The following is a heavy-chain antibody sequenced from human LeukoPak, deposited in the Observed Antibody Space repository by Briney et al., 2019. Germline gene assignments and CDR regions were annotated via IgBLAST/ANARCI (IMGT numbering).Heavy chain of an antibody. Sequence: GGSLRLSCAASGFTFSTYNINSVRQAPGKGLEWVSTIRSGSRAIISAAALKGRFTISRDDATNLLYLDMNSLRAEDTAVYYCARGHTAVTRHFDFWGQGTLVTVSS. CDR1: GFTFSTYN. J-gene: IGHJ4*02. D-gene: IGHD4-17*01. CDR3: ARGHTAVTRHFDF. CDR2: IRSGSRAI. V-gene: IGHV3-21*01.